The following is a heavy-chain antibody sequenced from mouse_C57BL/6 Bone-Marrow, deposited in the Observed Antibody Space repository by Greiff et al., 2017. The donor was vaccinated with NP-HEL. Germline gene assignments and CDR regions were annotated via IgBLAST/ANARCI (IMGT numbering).Heavy chain of an antibody. CDR1: GYTFTSYW. D-gene: IGHD1-1*01. CDR3: TRGMTTVVATDY. J-gene: IGHJ2*01. V-gene: IGHV1-5*01. Sequence: EVQLQQSGTVLARPGASVKMSCKTSGYTFTSYWMHWVKQRPGQGLEWIGAIYPGNSDTSYNQKFKGKAKLTAVTSASTAYIELSSLTNEDSAVYYCTRGMTTVVATDYWGQGTTLTVSS. CDR2: IYPGNSDT.